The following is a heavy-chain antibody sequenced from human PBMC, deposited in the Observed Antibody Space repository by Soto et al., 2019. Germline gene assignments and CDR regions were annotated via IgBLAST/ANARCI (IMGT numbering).Heavy chain of an antibody. CDR3: ARDMGVRGMGY. D-gene: IGHD3-10*01. Sequence: QVQLVQSGAEVKKPGASVKVSCKASGYTFTNYGLSWVRQAPGQGLEWMGWISPYNGNTNYAQKLQGRVTMTTDTSKSTGYMELRSLRSDDTTVYFCARDMGVRGMGYWGQGTLVTVSS. CDR2: ISPYNGNT. V-gene: IGHV1-18*01. J-gene: IGHJ4*02. CDR1: GYTFTNYG.